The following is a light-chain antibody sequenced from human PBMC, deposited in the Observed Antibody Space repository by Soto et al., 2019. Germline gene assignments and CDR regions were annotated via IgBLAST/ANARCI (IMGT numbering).Light chain of an antibody. Sequence: QSALTQPASVSGSPGQSINISCTGTSSDVGSYNLVSWYQQHPGKAPKIMIYKVSKRPSGVSNRFSGSKSGNTASLTISGLQAEDEAAYYCCSYAGSSTWVFVGGTKLTVL. V-gene: IGLV2-23*02. CDR3: CSYAGSSTWV. CDR2: KVS. CDR1: SSDVGSYNL. J-gene: IGLJ3*02.